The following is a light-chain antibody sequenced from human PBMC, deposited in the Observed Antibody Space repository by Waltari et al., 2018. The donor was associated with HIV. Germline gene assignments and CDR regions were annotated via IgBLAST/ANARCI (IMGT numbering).Light chain of an antibody. CDR1: QSISSK. V-gene: IGKV1-39*01. CDR2: SAS. Sequence: DIQMTQSPSSLSASVGDRVTLTCRSSQSISSKLNWYQQRPGKAPDLLIYSASTLKSGVPSRFSGSGSGTDFTLTISSLQTEDFVTYYCQQSYGVSLTFGPGTKVEI. CDR3: QQSYGVSLT. J-gene: IGKJ3*01.